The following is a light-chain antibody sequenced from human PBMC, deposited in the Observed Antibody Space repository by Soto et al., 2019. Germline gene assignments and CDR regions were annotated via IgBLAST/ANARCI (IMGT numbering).Light chain of an antibody. Sequence: QSVLTQPPSVSGAPGQRVTISCTGSSSNIGAGYEVHWYQQLPGTAPKLLIYGNSNRPSGVPDRLSGSKSGTSASLAITGLQAEDEADYYCQSYDSSLSNWVFGGGTKVTVL. J-gene: IGLJ3*02. CDR3: QSYDSSLSNWV. V-gene: IGLV1-40*01. CDR1: SSNIGAGYE. CDR2: GNS.